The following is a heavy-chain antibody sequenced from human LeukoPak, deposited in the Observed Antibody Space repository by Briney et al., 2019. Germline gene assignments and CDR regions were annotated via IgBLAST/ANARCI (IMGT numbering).Heavy chain of an antibody. CDR2: INPSGGDS. CDR1: GYTFINHY. D-gene: IGHD2-21*02. CDR3: ARDPSYCGGDCYAFDI. J-gene: IGHJ3*02. Sequence: ASEKVSCKASGYTFINHYLHWVRQAPGQGLQWMGIINPSGGDSKYAQKFQGRVTVTRDTSTYTVYMELSSLRSEDTAVYYCARDPSYCGGDCYAFDIWGQGTMVTVSS. V-gene: IGHV1-46*01.